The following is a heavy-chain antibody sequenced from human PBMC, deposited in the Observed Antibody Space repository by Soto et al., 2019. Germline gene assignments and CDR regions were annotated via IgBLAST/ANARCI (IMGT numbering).Heavy chain of an antibody. CDR2: IRSKANSYAT. CDR1: GCTFSGSA. V-gene: IGHV3-73*02. J-gene: IGHJ4*02. D-gene: IGHD3-10*01. Sequence: EVQLVESGGGLVQPGGSLKLSCAASGCTFSGSAMHWVRQASGKGLEWVGRIRSKANSYATAYAASVKGRCTISRDDSKNTAYLQMNSLKTEDTAVYYCTRQAGYYGSGSYDYWGQGTLVTVSS. CDR3: TRQAGYYGSGSYDY.